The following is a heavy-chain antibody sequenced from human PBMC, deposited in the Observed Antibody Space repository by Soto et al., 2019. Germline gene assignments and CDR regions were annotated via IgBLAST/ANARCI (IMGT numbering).Heavy chain of an antibody. V-gene: IGHV3-23*01. J-gene: IGHJ4*02. Sequence: EVQLLESGGAFVQPGGSLRLSCAASGFTFGSYAMSWVRQAPGKGLEWVSSIRGTCGSTYYADSVKGRFTISRDNPKKSIVLQTSNLRADDTARYYSALHCAGTPVDYWGQGTLVTVAA. CDR3: ALHCAGTPVDY. D-gene: IGHD1-26*01. CDR1: GFTFGSYA. CDR2: IRGTCGST.